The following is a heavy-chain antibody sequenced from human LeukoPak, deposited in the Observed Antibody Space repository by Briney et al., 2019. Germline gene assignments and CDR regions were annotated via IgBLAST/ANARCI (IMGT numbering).Heavy chain of an antibody. CDR1: GLTVTNAW. D-gene: IGHD3-9*01. V-gene: IGHV3-7*03. CDR3: ARDKFDDSNYYYGMDV. J-gene: IGHJ6*02. Sequence: GGSLRLSCSASGLTVTNAWMSWVRQAPGKGLEWVANIKQDGSAKYYVDSVKGRFTISRDNAKNSLYLQMHSLRTEDTAVYYCARDKFDDSNYYYGMDVWGQGTTVTVSS. CDR2: IKQDGSAK.